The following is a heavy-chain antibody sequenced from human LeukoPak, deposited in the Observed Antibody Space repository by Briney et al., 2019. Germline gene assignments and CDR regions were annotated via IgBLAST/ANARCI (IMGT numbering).Heavy chain of an antibody. Sequence: GGSLRLSCAASGFTFSSYAMSWVRQAPGKGLEWVSAISGSGGSTYYADSVKGRFTISGDNSKNTLYLQMNTLRPDDTAVFYCARDPNRLADYGGDYFDHWGQGTLVTVSS. CDR1: GFTFSSYA. D-gene: IGHD4-23*01. CDR2: ISGSGGST. CDR3: ARDPNRLADYGGDYFDH. V-gene: IGHV3-23*01. J-gene: IGHJ4*02.